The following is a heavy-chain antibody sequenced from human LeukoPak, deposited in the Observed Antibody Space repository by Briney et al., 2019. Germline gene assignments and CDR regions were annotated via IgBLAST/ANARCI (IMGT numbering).Heavy chain of an antibody. V-gene: IGHV5-51*01. CDR1: GYRFTSYW. J-gene: IGHJ3*02. CDR3: ATRYSWSDGRDYDFGI. Sequence: GESLKTPFKGSGYRFTSYWIAWVRQLPGKGLEWMGIFYPGDCDTRYSPYFQGQGTISADKSISTDYLQWSSLKASDTAMYYCATRYSWSDGRDYDFGIWGKGIIVTVAS. D-gene: IGHD1-1*01. CDR2: FYPGDCDT.